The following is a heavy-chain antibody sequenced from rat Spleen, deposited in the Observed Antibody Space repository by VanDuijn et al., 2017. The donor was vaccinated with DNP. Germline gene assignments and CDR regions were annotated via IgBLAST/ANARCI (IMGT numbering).Heavy chain of an antibody. D-gene: IGHD5-1*01. CDR3: ARGSGTYYWYFDF. J-gene: IGHJ1*01. Sequence: EVQLVESGGDLVQPGRSLKLSCVASGFTFSYYWMAWVRQVPGKGLEWIASITGGSRITSYPDSVKGRFTISRDDAKNTLYLQMDSLRSEDTATYYCARGSGTYYWYFDFWGPGTMVTVSS. CDR1: GFTFSYYW. CDR2: ITGGSRIT. V-gene: IGHV5-31*01.